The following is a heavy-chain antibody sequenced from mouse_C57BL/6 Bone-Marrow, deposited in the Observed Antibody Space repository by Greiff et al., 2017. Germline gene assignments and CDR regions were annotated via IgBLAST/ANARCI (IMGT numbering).Heavy chain of an antibody. J-gene: IGHJ2*01. V-gene: IGHV14-4*01. Sequence: VKLQQSGAELVRPGASVKLSCTASGFNIQDDYMHWVKQRPEQGLEGIGWIDPENGDTEYASKFQGKATITADTSSNTAYLQLSSLTSEDTAVYYCTPPNGDYFDYWGQGTTLTVSS. CDR3: TPPNGDYFDY. CDR1: GFNIQDDY. CDR2: IDPENGDT.